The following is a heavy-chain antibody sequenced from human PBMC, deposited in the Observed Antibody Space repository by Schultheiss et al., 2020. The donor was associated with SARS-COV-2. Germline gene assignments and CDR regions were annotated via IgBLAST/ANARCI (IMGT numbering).Heavy chain of an antibody. Sequence: TLSLTCTVSGGSISSYYWSWIRQPPGKGLEWIGYIYYSGSTNYNPSLKSRVTISVDTSKNQFSLKLSSVTAADTAVYYCARAGSSRVRGGWFDPWGQGTLVTVSS. CDR1: GGSISSYY. V-gene: IGHV4-59*08. CDR2: IYYSGST. D-gene: IGHD6-13*01. J-gene: IGHJ5*02. CDR3: ARAGSSRVRGGWFDP.